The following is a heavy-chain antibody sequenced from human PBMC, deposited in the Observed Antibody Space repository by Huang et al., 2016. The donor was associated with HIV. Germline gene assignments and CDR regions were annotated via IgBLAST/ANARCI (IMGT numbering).Heavy chain of an antibody. CDR2: FNPVSGRT. D-gene: IGHD5-12*01. J-gene: IGHJ3*02. Sequence: QVQLVQSGAEVKKPGASVKVSCKASGYTFVGHYIKWIRQAPGQGFEWIGWFNPVSGRTTVGPNFESMVTMTIDTSISTAYMVLNSLKSDDTAIYYCARNLKEWLPGGAFDIWGQGTVVSVSS. V-gene: IGHV1-2*02. CDR1: GYTFVGHY. CDR3: ARNLKEWLPGGAFDI.